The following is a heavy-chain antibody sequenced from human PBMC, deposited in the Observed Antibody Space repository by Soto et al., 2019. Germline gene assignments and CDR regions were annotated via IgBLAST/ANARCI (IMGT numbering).Heavy chain of an antibody. CDR1: GYTFTGYY. J-gene: IGHJ6*02. CDR2: IIPIIGTA. V-gene: IGHV1-69*13. CDR3: ARDNYYDSSGYYAYYYGMDV. D-gene: IGHD3-22*01. Sequence: ASVKVSCKASGYTFTGYYMHWVRQAPGQGLEWMGGIIPIIGTANYAQKFQGRVTITADASTSTAYMELSSLRSEDTAVYYCARDNYYDSSGYYAYYYGMDVWGQGTTVTVSS.